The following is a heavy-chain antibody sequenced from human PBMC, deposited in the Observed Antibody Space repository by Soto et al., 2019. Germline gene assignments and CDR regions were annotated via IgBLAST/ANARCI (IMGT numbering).Heavy chain of an antibody. J-gene: IGHJ6*02. CDR1: GYSFTSYW. CDR3: ARHWGSNWNYRIGTDV. V-gene: IGHV5-10-1*01. CDR2: IDPSDCYT. Sequence: GESLKISCKGSGYSFTSYWLSWVRQMPGKGLEWVGRIDPSDCYTNYSPSFQGHVTISADKSISTAYLQWSSLKASDTAMYYCARHWGSNWNYRIGTDVGGQGTMVTVSS. D-gene: IGHD1-7*01.